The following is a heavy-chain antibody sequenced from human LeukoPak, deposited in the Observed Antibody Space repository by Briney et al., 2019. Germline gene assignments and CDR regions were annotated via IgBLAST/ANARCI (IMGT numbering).Heavy chain of an antibody. D-gene: IGHD3-22*01. CDR2: ISGGSSYI. CDR1: GFTFSTYT. CDR3: AKGSYYDSSGSFYFDY. J-gene: IGHJ4*02. V-gene: IGHV3-21*04. Sequence: TGGSLRLSCAASGFTFSTYTINWVRQAPGKGLEWVSSISGGSSYIYYADSVKGRFTISRDNSKNTLYVQVNSLGTEDTAAYYCAKGSYYDSSGSFYFDYWGQGTLVTVSS.